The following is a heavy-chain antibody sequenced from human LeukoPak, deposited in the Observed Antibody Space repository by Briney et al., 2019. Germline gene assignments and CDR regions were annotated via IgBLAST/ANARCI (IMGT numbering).Heavy chain of an antibody. Sequence: GASVKVSCKASGYTFTNYGISWVRQAPGQGLEWMGWISANNGNRNYALKLQDRVSMTTDTSTSTAYMELRSLRSDDTAVYYCTRAASSGPLFTYHMDVWGKGTTVTVSS. CDR3: TRAASSGPLFTYHMDV. CDR2: ISANNGNR. J-gene: IGHJ6*03. CDR1: GYTFTNYG. V-gene: IGHV1-18*01. D-gene: IGHD3-22*01.